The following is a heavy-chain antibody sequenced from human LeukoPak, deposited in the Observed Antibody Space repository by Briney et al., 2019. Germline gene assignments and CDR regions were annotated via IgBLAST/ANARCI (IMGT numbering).Heavy chain of an antibody. V-gene: IGHV4-61*02. J-gene: IGHJ4*02. Sequence: SQTLSLTCTVSGGSISSGSYYWSWIRQPAGKGLEWIGRIHTSGSTNYNPSLESRVTISVDTSKNQFSLKLSSVTAADTAVYYCARDKPDMTTVTTGFDYWGQGTLVTVSS. D-gene: IGHD4-17*01. CDR3: ARDKPDMTTVTTGFDY. CDR2: IHTSGST. CDR1: GGSISSGSYY.